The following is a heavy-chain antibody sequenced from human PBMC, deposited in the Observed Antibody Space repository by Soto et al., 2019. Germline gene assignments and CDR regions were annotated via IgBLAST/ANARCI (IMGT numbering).Heavy chain of an antibody. CDR2: IYYSGST. CDR3: GRVEMLTCYYESHAFDI. Sequence: PSETLSLTSTVSGVSISRYYWSWIRQPPGKGLEWICYIYYSGSTNYNPSLKSRVTISVDTSKNQFSLKLSSATAAATAVYYCGRVEMLTCYYESHAFDIWGKGTTV. J-gene: IGHJ3*02. V-gene: IGHV4-59*01. CDR1: GVSISRYY. D-gene: IGHD3-9*01.